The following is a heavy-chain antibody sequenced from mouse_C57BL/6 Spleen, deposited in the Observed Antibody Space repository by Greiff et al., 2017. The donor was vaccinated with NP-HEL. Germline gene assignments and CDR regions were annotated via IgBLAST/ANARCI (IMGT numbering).Heavy chain of an antibody. J-gene: IGHJ1*03. Sequence: VKLMESGPGLVQPSQSLSITCTVSGFSLTSYGVHWVRQSPGKGLEWLGVIWSGGSTDYNAAFISRLSISKDNSKSQVFFKMNSLQADDTAIYYCARKNYSLGYFDVWGTGTTVTVSS. V-gene: IGHV2-2*01. CDR1: GFSLTSYG. CDR3: ARKNYSLGYFDV. D-gene: IGHD2-12*01. CDR2: IWSGGST.